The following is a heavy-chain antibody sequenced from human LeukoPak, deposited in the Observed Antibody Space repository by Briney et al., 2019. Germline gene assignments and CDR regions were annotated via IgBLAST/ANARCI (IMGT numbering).Heavy chain of an antibody. CDR3: VSFYETY. V-gene: IGHV3-74*01. D-gene: IGHD2-2*01. Sequence: GGSLRLSCAASGNYWMHWVRQAPGRGLVWVSHINSDGSWTSYADSVKGRFTISKDNAKNTVYLQMNNLRAEDTAVYYCVSFYETYWGRGTLVTVSS. J-gene: IGHJ4*02. CDR2: INSDGSWT. CDR1: GNYW.